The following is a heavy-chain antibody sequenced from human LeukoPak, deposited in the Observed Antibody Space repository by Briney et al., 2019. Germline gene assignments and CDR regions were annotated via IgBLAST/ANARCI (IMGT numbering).Heavy chain of an antibody. CDR2: INPNSGGT. V-gene: IGHV1-2*02. J-gene: IGHJ4*02. D-gene: IGHD5-12*01. CDR1: GYTFTGYY. Sequence: ASVKVSCKASGYTFTGYYMHWVRQAPGQGLEWMGWINPNSGGTNYAQKFQGRVTMTRDTSISTAYMELSRLRSDDTAAYHCARVEMATIMSYFDYWGQGTLVTVSS. CDR3: ARVEMATIMSYFDY.